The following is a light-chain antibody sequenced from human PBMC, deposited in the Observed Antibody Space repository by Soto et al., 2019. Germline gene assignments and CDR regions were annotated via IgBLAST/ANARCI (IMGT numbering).Light chain of an antibody. V-gene: IGKV3-11*01. CDR1: QSVSSY. Sequence: EIVLTQSPATLSLSPGERATLSCRASQSVSSYLAWYQQKPGQAPRLLIYDASNRATGIPARFSGSGSGTDFTLTISSLEPEDFAVYDGEHRCNWPWTFGQGTKVDIK. CDR3: EHRCNWPWT. CDR2: DAS. J-gene: IGKJ1*01.